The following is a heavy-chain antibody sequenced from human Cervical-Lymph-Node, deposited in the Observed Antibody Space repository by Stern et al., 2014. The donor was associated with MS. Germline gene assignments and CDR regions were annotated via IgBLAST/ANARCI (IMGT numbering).Heavy chain of an antibody. CDR3: VREGIAGD. Sequence: QAQLVQSGAEVKEPGASVKVSCKASGYTFTGYNMHWVRQAPGQGLEWMGWINPNSGGTNYAQKLQGRVTMTRDKAISSAYMEVGRVRSDDTGVYYYVREGIAGDWGQGTLVTVSS. V-gene: IGHV1-2*02. J-gene: IGHJ4*02. CDR1: GYTFTGYN. CDR2: INPNSGGT. D-gene: IGHD2-15*01.